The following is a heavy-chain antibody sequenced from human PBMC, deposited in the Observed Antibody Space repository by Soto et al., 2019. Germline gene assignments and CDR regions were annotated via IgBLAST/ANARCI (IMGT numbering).Heavy chain of an antibody. CDR2: IYYSGST. D-gene: IGHD2-8*01. J-gene: IGHJ5*02. V-gene: IGHV4-59*01. CDR1: GGSISSYY. CDR3: ARGYCTNGVCYSGGGWFDP. Sequence: SETLSLTCTASGGSISSYYWSWIRQPPGKGLEWIGYIYYSGSTNYNPSLKSRVTISVDTSKNQFSLKLSSVTAADTAVYYCARGYCTNGVCYSGGGWFDPWGQGTLVTVSS.